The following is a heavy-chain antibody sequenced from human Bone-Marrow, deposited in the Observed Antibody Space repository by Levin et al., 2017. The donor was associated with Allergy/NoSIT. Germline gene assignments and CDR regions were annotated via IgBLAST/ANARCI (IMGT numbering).Heavy chain of an antibody. D-gene: IGHD3-16*02. V-gene: IGHV4-34*01. CDR3: ARSPTLANYDYVWGSYHPFDY. CDR2: INHSGST. Sequence: SETLSLTCAVYGGSFSGYYWSWIRQPPGKGLEWIGEINHSGSTNYNPSLKSRVTISVDTSKNQFSLKLSSVTAADTAVYYCARSPTLANYDYVWGSYHPFDYWGQGTLVTVSS. J-gene: IGHJ4*02. CDR1: GGSFSGYY.